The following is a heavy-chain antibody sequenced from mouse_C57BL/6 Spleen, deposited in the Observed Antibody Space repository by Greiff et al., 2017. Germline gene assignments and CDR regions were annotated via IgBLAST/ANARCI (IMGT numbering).Heavy chain of an antibody. CDR3: ARSEDGYYGY. CDR1: GYAFTNYL. J-gene: IGHJ2*01. V-gene: IGHV1-54*01. CDR2: INPGSGGT. Sequence: QVQLQQSGAELVRPGTSVKVSCKASGYAFTNYLIEWVKQRPGQGLEWIGVINPGSGGTNYNEKFKGKATLTADKSSSTAYMQLSSLTSEDSAVYFCARSEDGYYGYWGQGTTLTVSS. D-gene: IGHD2-3*01.